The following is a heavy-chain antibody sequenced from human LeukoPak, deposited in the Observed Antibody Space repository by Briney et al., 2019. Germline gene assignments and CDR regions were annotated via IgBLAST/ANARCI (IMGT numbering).Heavy chain of an antibody. CDR3: ARQIVVVPAANLGSGFDP. CDR2: IYYSGST. J-gene: IGHJ5*02. V-gene: IGHV4-59*08. Sequence: PQSLSLTCTLSGGSLSSYYRSWIRPPPGEGLGWVGYIYYSGSTTYNTSPKRRVTTSVDTSKKQFSPRLRAVSAAHTAVYYCARQIVVVPAANLGSGFDPWGQVTLVTVSS. CDR1: GGSLSSYY. D-gene: IGHD2-2*01.